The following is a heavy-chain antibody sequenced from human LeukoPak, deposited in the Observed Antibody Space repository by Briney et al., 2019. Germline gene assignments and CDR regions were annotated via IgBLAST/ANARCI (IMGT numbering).Heavy chain of an antibody. CDR1: GYTFTGYY. D-gene: IGHD1-26*01. CDR2: INPNSGGT. J-gene: IGHJ5*02. V-gene: IGHV1-2*02. Sequence: GASVKVSCKASGYTFTGYYMHWVRQAPGQGLEWMGWINPNSGGTNYAQKFQGRVTMTRDRSISTAYMELSRLRSDDTAVYYCARVSGSYDWFDPWGQGALVTVSS. CDR3: ARVSGSYDWFDP.